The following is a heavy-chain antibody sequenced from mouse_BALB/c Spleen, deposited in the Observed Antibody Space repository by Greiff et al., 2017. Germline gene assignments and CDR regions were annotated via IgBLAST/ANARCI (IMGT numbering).Heavy chain of an antibody. CDR3: QRGGRSSWYMDG. CDR2: INPHNGGT. Sequence: EVQLQQSGPELVKPGASVKISCKTSGYTFPDYTMHWVQQSHGKSLEWIGGINPHNGGTCYNQKFKGKATLTVDKSASTAYMELRSLTSEDSAVYYCQRGGRSSWYMDGWGAGTTVTVSS. D-gene: IGHD3-1*01. V-gene: IGHV1-18*01. CDR1: GYTFPDYT. J-gene: IGHJ1*01.